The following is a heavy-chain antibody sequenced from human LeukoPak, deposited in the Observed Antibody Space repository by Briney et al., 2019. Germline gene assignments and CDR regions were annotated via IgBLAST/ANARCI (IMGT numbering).Heavy chain of an antibody. Sequence: PGGSLRLSCAASGFTFSIYAMSWVRQAPGKGLEWVSAISGSGDTTHYADSVKGRFTISRDNSKNTLYLQMNSLRADDTAVYYCAKRNSGWSLYYFDHWGQGTLVTVSS. CDR3: AKRNSGWSLYYFDH. V-gene: IGHV3-23*01. CDR1: GFTFSIYA. J-gene: IGHJ4*02. D-gene: IGHD6-19*01. CDR2: ISGSGDTT.